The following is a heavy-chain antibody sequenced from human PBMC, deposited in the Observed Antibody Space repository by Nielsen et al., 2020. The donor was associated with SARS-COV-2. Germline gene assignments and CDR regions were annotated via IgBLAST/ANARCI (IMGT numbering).Heavy chain of an antibody. J-gene: IGHJ5*02. Sequence: GESLKISCAASGFTFSSYAMSWVRQAPGKGLEWVSAISGSGGSTYYADSVKGRFTISRDNSKNTLYLQMNSLRAEDTAVYYCARDSGYAWFDPWGQGTLVTVSS. D-gene: IGHD3-22*01. V-gene: IGHV3-23*01. CDR3: ARDSGYAWFDP. CDR1: GFTFSSYA. CDR2: ISGSGGST.